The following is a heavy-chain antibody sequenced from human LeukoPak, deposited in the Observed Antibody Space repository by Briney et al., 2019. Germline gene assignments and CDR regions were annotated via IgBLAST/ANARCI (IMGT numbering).Heavy chain of an antibody. V-gene: IGHV3-7*01. CDR1: GFTFSSYW. CDR2: IKQDGSEK. Sequence: GGSLRLSCAASGFTFSSYWMSWVRQAPGKGLEWVANIKQDGSEKYYVDSVKGRFTISRDNAKNSLYLQMNSLRAEDTAVYYCARAGDIVVVPAAITDYWGQGTLVTVSS. D-gene: IGHD2-2*02. J-gene: IGHJ4*02. CDR3: ARAGDIVVVPAAITDY.